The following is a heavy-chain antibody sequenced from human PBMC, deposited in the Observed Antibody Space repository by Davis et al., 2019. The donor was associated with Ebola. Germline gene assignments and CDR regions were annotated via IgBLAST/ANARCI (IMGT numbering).Heavy chain of an antibody. Sequence: GESLKISCKGSGYSFTSYWIGWVRQMPGKGLEWMGIIYPGDSDTRYSPSFQGQVTISADKSISTAYLQWSSLKASDIAMYYCARPSYSSSWYAGAFDIWGQGTMVTVSS. CDR2: IYPGDSDT. D-gene: IGHD6-13*01. J-gene: IGHJ3*02. CDR3: ARPSYSSSWYAGAFDI. CDR1: GYSFTSYW. V-gene: IGHV5-51*01.